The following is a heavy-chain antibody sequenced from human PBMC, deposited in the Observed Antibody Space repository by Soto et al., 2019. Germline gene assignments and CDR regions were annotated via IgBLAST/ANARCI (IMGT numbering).Heavy chain of an antibody. D-gene: IGHD3-22*01. CDR3: ARLGGYYQAFDQ. V-gene: IGHV4-59*08. J-gene: IGHJ4*02. CDR1: GGSISSYY. CDR2: IYYSGST. Sequence: SETLSLTCTVSGGSISSYYGGWFRQPPGKGLEWIGYIYYSGSTNYHPSLKSRVTISVDASKNQFSLNLTSVTAADTAVYYCARLGGYYQAFDQWGQGSLVTVSS.